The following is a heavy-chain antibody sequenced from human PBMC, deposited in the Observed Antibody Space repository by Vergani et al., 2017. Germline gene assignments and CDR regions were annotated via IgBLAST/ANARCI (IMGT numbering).Heavy chain of an antibody. CDR3: ARVGSMSTKQYFQH. CDR2: ISYDGSNK. CDR1: GFTFSSYA. Sequence: VQLVESGGGVVQPGRSLRLSCAASGFTFSSYAMHWVRQAPGKGLEWVAVISYDGSNKYYADSVKGRFTISRDNSKNTLYLQMNSLRAEDTAVYYCARVGSMSTKQYFQHWGQGTLVTVSS. J-gene: IGHJ1*01. D-gene: IGHD3-16*01. V-gene: IGHV3-30-3*01.